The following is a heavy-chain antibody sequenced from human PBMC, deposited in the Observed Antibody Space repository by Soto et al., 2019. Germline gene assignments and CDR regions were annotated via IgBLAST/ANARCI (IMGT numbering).Heavy chain of an antibody. D-gene: IGHD2-15*01. CDR3: AREDRGAFDY. V-gene: IGHV6-1*01. CDR2: TYHRSKWYN. J-gene: IGHJ4*02. Sequence: SPTLSLTCAISGDSVSSNSATWNWIRQSPSRGLEWLGRTYHRSKWYNDYAVSVKSRIIINPETSKNQISLQLNSVTPEDTAVYYCAREDRGAFDYWGQGALVTVSS. CDR1: GDSVSSNSAT.